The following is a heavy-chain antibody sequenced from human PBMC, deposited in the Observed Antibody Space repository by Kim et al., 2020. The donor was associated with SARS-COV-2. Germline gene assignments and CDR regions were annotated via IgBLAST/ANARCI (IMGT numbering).Heavy chain of an antibody. V-gene: IGHV4-39*07. J-gene: IGHJ6*02. CDR3: ARGYSYGQYYYYYYGMDV. Sequence: SETLSLTCTVSGGSISSSSYYWGWIRQPPGKGLEWIGSIYYSGSTYYNPSLKSRVTISVDTSKNQFSLKLSSVTAADTAVYYCARGYSYGQYYYYYYGMDVWGQGTTVTVSS. D-gene: IGHD5-18*01. CDR2: IYYSGST. CDR1: GGSISSSSYY.